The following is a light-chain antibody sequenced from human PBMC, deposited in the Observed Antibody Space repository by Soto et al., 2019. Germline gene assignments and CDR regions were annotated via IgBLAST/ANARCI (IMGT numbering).Light chain of an antibody. CDR3: GTWDYSLSAMV. CDR2: DTN. Sequence: QSVLTQPPSVSAAPGQKITISCSGSNSNAGNNFVSWYQHLPGTAPKLLIYDTNKRPSGIPDRFSGSKSDTSATLDITGLQTGDEADYFCGTWDYSLSAMVFGGGTKLTVL. J-gene: IGLJ2*01. V-gene: IGLV1-51*01. CDR1: NSNAGNNF.